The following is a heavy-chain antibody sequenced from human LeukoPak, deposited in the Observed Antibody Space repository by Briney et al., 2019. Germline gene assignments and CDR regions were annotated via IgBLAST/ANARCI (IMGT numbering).Heavy chain of an antibody. D-gene: IGHD5-24*01. CDR3: ATSRIMATISPFDY. J-gene: IGHJ4*02. CDR2: IYPGDSDT. CDR1: GSSFTSYW. V-gene: IGHV5-51*01. Sequence: GASLKISSKGSGSSFTSYWIGWARQMPGKGLEWMGIIYPGDSDTRYSPSFQGQVTFSADNSIGTAYLQWSRLKASDTAMYYCATSRIMATISPFDYWGQGTLVTVSS.